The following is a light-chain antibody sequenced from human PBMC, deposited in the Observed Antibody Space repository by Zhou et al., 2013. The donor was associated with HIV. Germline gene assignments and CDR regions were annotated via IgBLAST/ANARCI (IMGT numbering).Light chain of an antibody. CDR3: QQSYSTLIT. CDR2: DGS. CDR1: QTISTY. J-gene: IGKJ5*01. V-gene: IGKV1-39*01. Sequence: DIQVTQSPSSLSASVGDRVTIACRASQTISTYLNWYQQKPGKAPKLLIYDGSRLQSGVPSRFSGSGSGTDFTLTISSLQPEDFATYYCQQSYSTLITFGQGTRLEIK.